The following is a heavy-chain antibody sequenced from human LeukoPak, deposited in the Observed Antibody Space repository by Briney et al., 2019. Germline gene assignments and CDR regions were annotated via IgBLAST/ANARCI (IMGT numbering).Heavy chain of an antibody. D-gene: IGHD3-22*01. CDR2: IYYSGST. J-gene: IGHJ3*02. CDR1: GGSISSSSYY. V-gene: IGHV4-39*01. Sequence: SETLSLTCTVSGGSISSSSYYWGWIRQPPGKGLEWIGSIYYSGSTYYTPSLKSRVTISVDTSKNQFSLKLSSVTAADTAVYYCATSRYYYDSSGYYNGAAFDIWGQGTMVTVSS. CDR3: ATSRYYYDSSGYYNGAAFDI.